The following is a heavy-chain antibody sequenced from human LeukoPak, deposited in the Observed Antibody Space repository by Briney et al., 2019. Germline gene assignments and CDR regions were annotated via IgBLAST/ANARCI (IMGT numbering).Heavy chain of an antibody. J-gene: IGHJ5*02. V-gene: IGHV5-10-1*01. D-gene: IGHD3-10*01. CDR3: ARHFFYYDGWGIFLPGLAP. Sequence: GESLRISCKGSGYSFTSYWISWVRQMPGKGLEWMGRIDPSDSYTNYSPSFQGHVTISADKSISTAYLQWSSLKASDTAMYYCARHFFYYDGWGIFLPGLAPGGQGPRVTVSS. CDR1: GYSFTSYW. CDR2: IDPSDSYT.